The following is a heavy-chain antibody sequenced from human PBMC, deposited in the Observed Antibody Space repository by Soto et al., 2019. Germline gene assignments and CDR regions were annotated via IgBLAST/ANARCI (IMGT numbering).Heavy chain of an antibody. CDR1: GFSVIANY. CDR3: ARECGGGDYDKAYNYCGRDI. J-gene: IGHJ6*02. CDR2: MYSGGTT. D-gene: IGHD3-22*01. V-gene: IGHV3-53*04. Sequence: EVQLVESGGGLVQPGGSLRLSCAASGFSVIANYMTWVRQAPGKGLEWVSVMYSGGTTYFADSVKGRFTMSRHTSKKLLYLQMNGRRPKDTAVYYCARECGGGDYDKAYNYCGRDIWGQGTTVTVSS.